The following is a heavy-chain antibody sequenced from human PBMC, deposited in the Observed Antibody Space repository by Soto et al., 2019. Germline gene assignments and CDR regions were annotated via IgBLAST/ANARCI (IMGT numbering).Heavy chain of an antibody. V-gene: IGHV3-48*01. CDR2: ITSRSDII. J-gene: IGHJ4*02. Sequence: GGSLRLSCAASGFSFSSYSMNWVRQAPGKGLEWISYITSRSDIIYYADSVKGRFTVSRDNAKNSLYLHMHSLRGEDTAVYYCARRGGGEGLVYDYWGQGGLVTVSS. D-gene: IGHD2-21*01. CDR1: GFSFSSYS. CDR3: ARRGGGEGLVYDY.